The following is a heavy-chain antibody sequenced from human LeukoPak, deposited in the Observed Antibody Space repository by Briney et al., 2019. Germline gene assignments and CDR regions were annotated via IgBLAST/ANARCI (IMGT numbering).Heavy chain of an antibody. CDR3: ARAHPQYSSSWYPYYYYYYGMDV. D-gene: IGHD6-13*01. CDR1: GFTFSSYA. CDR2: ISYDGSNK. Sequence: GGSLRLSCAASGFTFSSYAMHWVRQAPGKGLEWVAVISYDGSNKYYADSVKGRFTISRDNAKNSLYLQMNSLRAEDTAVYYCARAHPQYSSSWYPYYYYYYGMDVWGQGTTVTVSS. V-gene: IGHV3-30-3*01. J-gene: IGHJ6*02.